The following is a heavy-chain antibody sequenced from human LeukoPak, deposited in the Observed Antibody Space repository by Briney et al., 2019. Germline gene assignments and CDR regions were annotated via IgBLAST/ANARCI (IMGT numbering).Heavy chain of an antibody. CDR2: INSDGSST. CDR1: GFTFSSYW. Sequence: GGSLRLSCAASGFTFSSYWMHWVRQAPGKGLVWVSRINSDGSSTSYADSVKGRFTISRDNAKNTLYLQMNSLRAEDTAVYYCARGGPYSSSWYSLPRYYYMDVWGKGTTVTVSS. V-gene: IGHV3-74*01. J-gene: IGHJ6*03. D-gene: IGHD6-13*01. CDR3: ARGGPYSSSWYSLPRYYYMDV.